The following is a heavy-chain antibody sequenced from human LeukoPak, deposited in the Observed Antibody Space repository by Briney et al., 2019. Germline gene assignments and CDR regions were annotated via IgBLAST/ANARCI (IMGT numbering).Heavy chain of an antibody. Sequence: PGGSLRLSCAASGFTFRWYWMSWVRQAPGKGLEWVSAISGSGGSTYYADSVKGRFTISRDNSKNTLYLQMNSLRAEDTAVYYCAKGMVRGVYYFDYWGQGTLVTVSS. CDR3: AKGMVRGVYYFDY. D-gene: IGHD3-10*01. J-gene: IGHJ4*02. CDR1: GFTFRWYW. V-gene: IGHV3-23*01. CDR2: ISGSGGST.